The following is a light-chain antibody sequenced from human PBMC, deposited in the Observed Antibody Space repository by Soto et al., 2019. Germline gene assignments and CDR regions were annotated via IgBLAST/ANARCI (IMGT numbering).Light chain of an antibody. J-gene: IGKJ1*01. V-gene: IGKV3-15*01. CDR1: QTVSSN. Sequence: ELVMTQSPATLSVSPCERATLSCRASQTVSSNLAWYQQKPGQSPRLLIYGTSTRATGVPARFSGSGSGTEFTLTISSLQPDDFAVYYCQQRSTWPTFGQGTKVDIK. CDR2: GTS. CDR3: QQRSTWPT.